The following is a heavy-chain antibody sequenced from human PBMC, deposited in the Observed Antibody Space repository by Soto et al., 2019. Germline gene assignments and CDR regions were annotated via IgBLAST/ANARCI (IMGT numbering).Heavy chain of an antibody. Sequence: SVKVSCKASGGTFSSYAISWVRQAPGQGLEWMGGIIPIFGTANYAQKFQGRVTITADESTSTAYVELSSLRSEDTAVYYCARDQRFSGIAAAGSDYWGQGSLVTVSS. J-gene: IGHJ4*02. V-gene: IGHV1-69*13. D-gene: IGHD6-13*01. CDR2: IIPIFGTA. CDR1: GGTFSSYA. CDR3: ARDQRFSGIAAAGSDY.